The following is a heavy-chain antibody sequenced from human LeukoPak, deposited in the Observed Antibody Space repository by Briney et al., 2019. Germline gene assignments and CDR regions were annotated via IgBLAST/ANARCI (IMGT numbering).Heavy chain of an antibody. J-gene: IGHJ4*02. D-gene: IGHD4-17*01. CDR1: GFTFSSYA. Sequence: GGSLRLSCAASGFTFSSYAMSWVRQAPGKGLEWVANIKQDGSEKYYVDSVKGRFTISRDNAKNSLYLQMNSLRAEDTAVYYCARVRGFMTTVTTPEGYYFDYWGQGTLVTVSS. V-gene: IGHV3-7*01. CDR2: IKQDGSEK. CDR3: ARVRGFMTTVTTPEGYYFDY.